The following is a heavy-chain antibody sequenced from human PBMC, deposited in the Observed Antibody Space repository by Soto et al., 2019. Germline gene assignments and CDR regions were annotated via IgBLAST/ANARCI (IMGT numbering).Heavy chain of an antibody. D-gene: IGHD1-1*01. CDR2: IIPILGIA. V-gene: IGHV1-69*02. Sequence: QVQLVQSGAEVKKPGSSVKVSCKASGGTFSSYTISWVRQAPGQGLEWMGRIIPILGIANYAQKFRGRVTITADKSTSTAYMELSSLRSEDTAVYYCARVSGSYYFDYWGQGTLVTVSS. CDR3: ARVSGSYYFDY. CDR1: GGTFSSYT. J-gene: IGHJ4*02.